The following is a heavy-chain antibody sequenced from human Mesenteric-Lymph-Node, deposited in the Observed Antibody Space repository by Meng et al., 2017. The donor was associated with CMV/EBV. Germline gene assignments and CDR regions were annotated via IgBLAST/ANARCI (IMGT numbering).Heavy chain of an antibody. Sequence: GESLKISCAASGFTFDDYAMHWVRQAPGKGLEWVSGISGSGGSTYYADSVKGRFTISRDNSKNTLYLQMNSLRAEDTAVYYCATTTGTTTYYYYGMDVWGQGTTVTVSS. CDR3: ATTTGTTTYYYYGMDV. CDR1: GFTFDDYA. J-gene: IGHJ6*02. V-gene: IGHV3-23*01. D-gene: IGHD1-7*01. CDR2: ISGSGGST.